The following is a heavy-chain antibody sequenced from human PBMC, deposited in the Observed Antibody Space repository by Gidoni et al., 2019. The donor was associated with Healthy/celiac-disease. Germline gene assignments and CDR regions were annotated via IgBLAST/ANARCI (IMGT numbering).Heavy chain of an antibody. CDR2: ISYDGSNK. CDR3: AKDQNYYGSGSYAFDI. CDR1: GFTFSSYG. Sequence: QVQLVESGGGVVQPGRSLRLSCAASGFTFSSYGMHWVRQAPGKGLEWVAVISYDGSNKYYADSVKGRFTISRDNSKNTLYLQMNSLRAEDTAVYYCAKDQNYYGSGSYAFDIWGQGTMVTVSS. J-gene: IGHJ3*02. D-gene: IGHD3-10*01. V-gene: IGHV3-30*18.